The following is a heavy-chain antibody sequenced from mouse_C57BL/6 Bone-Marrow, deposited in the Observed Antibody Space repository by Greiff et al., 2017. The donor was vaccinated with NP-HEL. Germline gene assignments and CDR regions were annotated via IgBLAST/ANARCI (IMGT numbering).Heavy chain of an antibody. V-gene: IGHV3-6*01. J-gene: IGHJ1*03. CDR2: ISYDGSN. Sequence: ESGPGLVKPSQSLSLTCSVTGYSITSGYYWNWIRQFPGNKLEWMGYISYDGSNNYNPSLKNRISITRDTSKNQFFLKLNSVTTEDTATYYCARGDNWYFDVWGTGTTVTVSS. CDR3: ARGDNWYFDV. CDR1: GYSITSGYY.